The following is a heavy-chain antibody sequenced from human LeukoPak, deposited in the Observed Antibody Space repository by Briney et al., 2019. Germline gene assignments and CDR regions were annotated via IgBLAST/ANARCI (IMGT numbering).Heavy chain of an antibody. J-gene: IGHJ5*02. CDR3: AKDHPIYCGGDCYYGVDP. CDR1: GFTFSSYA. D-gene: IGHD2-21*02. V-gene: IGHV3-23*01. CDR2: ISGSGGST. Sequence: PGGSLRLSCAASGFTFSSYAMSWVRQAPGKGLEWVSAISGSGGSTYYADSVKGRFTISRDNSKNTLYLQMNSLRAEDTAVYYCAKDHPIYCGGDCYYGVDPWGQGTLVTVSS.